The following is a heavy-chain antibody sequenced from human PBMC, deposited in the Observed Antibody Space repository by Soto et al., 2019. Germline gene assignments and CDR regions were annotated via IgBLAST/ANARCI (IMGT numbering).Heavy chain of an antibody. J-gene: IGHJ5*02. CDR3: AKDPTIFGVVIASYNWFDP. CDR1: GFTFSSYA. CDR2: ISGSGGST. V-gene: IGHV3-23*01. D-gene: IGHD3-3*01. Sequence: EVQLLESGGGLVQPGGSLRLSCAASGFTFSSYAMSWVRQAPGKGLEWVSAISGSGGSTYYADSVKGRFTISRDNSKNPLYLQMNSLRAEDTAVYYCAKDPTIFGVVIASYNWFDPWGQGTLVTVSS.